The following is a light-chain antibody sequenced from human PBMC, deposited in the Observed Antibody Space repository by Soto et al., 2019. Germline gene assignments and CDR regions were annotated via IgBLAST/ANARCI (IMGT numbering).Light chain of an antibody. J-gene: IGLJ1*01. CDR2: EGT. CDR1: SSDIGGHNL. V-gene: IGLV2-23*01. CDR3: CSHAGGYTFV. Sequence: QSALTQPASVSGSPGQSITISCTGSSSDIGGHNLVSWYQQIPGKAPKLIIYEGTKRPPGIPYRFSGSKSGNTASLAISGLQTEDEADYSCCSHAGGYTFVFGPGTKVTVL.